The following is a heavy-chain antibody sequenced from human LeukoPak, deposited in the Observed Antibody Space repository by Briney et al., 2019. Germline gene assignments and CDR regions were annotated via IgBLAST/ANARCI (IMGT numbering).Heavy chain of an antibody. V-gene: IGHV3-30*04. D-gene: IGHD5-24*01. CDR2: ISGDGTDK. CDR3: ARAGRDGYNLIDY. Sequence: GGSLKLSCAASGFTFSSFSMHWVRQAPDKGLGSLAVISGDGTDKYYVDSVEGRFTISRDNSNNTLYLQMNSLTGEDTAVYYCARAGRDGYNLIDYWGQGTLVTVSS. CDR1: GFTFSSFS. J-gene: IGHJ4*02.